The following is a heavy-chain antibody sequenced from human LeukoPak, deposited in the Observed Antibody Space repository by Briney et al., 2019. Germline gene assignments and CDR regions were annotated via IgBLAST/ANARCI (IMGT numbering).Heavy chain of an antibody. CDR2: ISYDGSNK. Sequence: GGSLRLSCAASGFTFSSYAMHWVRQAPGKGLEWVAVISYDGSNKYYADSVKGRFTISRDNSKNTLYLQMNSLRAEDTAVYYCARDPSGWYGFPPYFDYWGQGTLVTVSS. D-gene: IGHD6-19*01. V-gene: IGHV3-30*04. CDR1: GFTFSSYA. J-gene: IGHJ4*02. CDR3: ARDPSGWYGFPPYFDY.